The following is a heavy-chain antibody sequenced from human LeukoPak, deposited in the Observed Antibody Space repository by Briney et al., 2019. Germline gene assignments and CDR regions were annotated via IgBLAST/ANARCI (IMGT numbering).Heavy chain of an antibody. D-gene: IGHD4-17*01. Sequence: ASVLVSCKSSGYTFTSCHMHWVRQAPGQGLEWMGIINPSAGDTTYAQKFQGRVTMTRDTSTSTVYMELSSLRSEDTAVYFCARDLYGDYFCDYWGQGTLVTVSS. V-gene: IGHV1-46*01. CDR1: GYTFTSCH. CDR2: INPSAGDT. J-gene: IGHJ4*02. CDR3: ARDLYGDYFCDY.